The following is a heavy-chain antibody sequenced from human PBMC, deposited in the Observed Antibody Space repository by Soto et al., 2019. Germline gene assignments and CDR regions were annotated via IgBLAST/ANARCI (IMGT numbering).Heavy chain of an antibody. CDR3: AKDGDNWNYVSYYYYYGMDV. CDR1: GFTFSSYA. Sequence: EVQLLESGGGLVQPGGSLRLSCAASGFTFSSYAMSWFRQAPGKGLEWVSAISGSGGSTYYADSVKGRFTISRDNSKNTLYLQMNSLRAEDTAVYYCAKDGDNWNYVSYYYYYGMDVWGQGTTVTVSS. D-gene: IGHD1-7*01. CDR2: ISGSGGST. J-gene: IGHJ6*02. V-gene: IGHV3-23*01.